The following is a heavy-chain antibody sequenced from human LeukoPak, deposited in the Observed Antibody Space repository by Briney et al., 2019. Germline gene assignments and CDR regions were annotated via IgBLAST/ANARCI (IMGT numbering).Heavy chain of an antibody. CDR2: ISRSSSYI. D-gene: IGHD3-10*01. CDR1: GLTFSIYR. CDR3: ARAEGSMMVWFYPIDY. V-gene: IGHV3-21*01. Sequence: GGSQTLFCAPSGLTFSIYRMNWARQAPGKGRECVSSISRSSSYIYYADSVKGRFTISRYNAKNSLYMKMDSLRIEDTAAYDCARAEGSMMVWFYPIDYYGRGNVVMVS. J-gene: IGHJ4*02.